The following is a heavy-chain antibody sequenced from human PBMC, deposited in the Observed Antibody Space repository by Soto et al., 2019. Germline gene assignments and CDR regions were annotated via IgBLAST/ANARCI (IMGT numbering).Heavy chain of an antibody. CDR2: IYPGDSDT. Sequence: GESLKISCKGSGYSFTSCWIGWVRQMPGKGLEWMGIIYPGDSDTRYSPSFQGQVTISADKSINTTYLQWSSLKASDTAIYYCARQAAAGKYYYAMDVWGQGTTVTVSS. J-gene: IGHJ6*02. CDR3: ARQAAAGKYYYAMDV. V-gene: IGHV5-51*01. CDR1: GYSFTSCW. D-gene: IGHD6-13*01.